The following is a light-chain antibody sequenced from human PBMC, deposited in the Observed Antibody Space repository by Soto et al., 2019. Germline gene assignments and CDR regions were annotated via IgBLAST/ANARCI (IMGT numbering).Light chain of an antibody. CDR2: DVS. Sequence: QSALNQPRSVSGSPGQSVTISCTGTSSDVGGYNYVSWYQQHPGKAPKLMIYDVSKRPSGVPDRFSGSKSGNTASLIISGLQAEDEADYYCCSYAGSYTVFGGGTKLTVL. CDR3: CSYAGSYTV. V-gene: IGLV2-11*01. J-gene: IGLJ2*01. CDR1: SSDVGGYNY.